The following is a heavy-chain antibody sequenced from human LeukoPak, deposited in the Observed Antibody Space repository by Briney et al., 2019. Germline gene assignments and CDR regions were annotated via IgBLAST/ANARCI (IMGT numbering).Heavy chain of an antibody. CDR1: GGSISRSRYY. Sequence: SETLSLTCTVSGGSISRSRYYWGWIRQPPGKGLEWNGSIYYSGSTYYSPSLKSRVTISVDTSKNQFSLKLSSVTAADTAVYYCAARYGDLDYWGQGTLVTVSS. V-gene: IGHV4-39*01. CDR2: IYYSGST. D-gene: IGHD4-17*01. CDR3: AARYGDLDY. J-gene: IGHJ4*02.